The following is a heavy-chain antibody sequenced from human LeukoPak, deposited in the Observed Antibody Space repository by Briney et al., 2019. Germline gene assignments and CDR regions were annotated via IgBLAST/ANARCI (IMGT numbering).Heavy chain of an antibody. Sequence: PGGSLRLSCAASGFTFSSYSMNWVRQVPGKGLEWVSSISSSSSYIYYADSVKGRFTISRDNAKNSLYLQMNSLRAEDTAVYYCARGGIVVVTYAFDIWGQGTMVTVSS. CDR2: ISSSSSYI. V-gene: IGHV3-21*01. J-gene: IGHJ3*02. D-gene: IGHD2-21*02. CDR3: ARGGIVVVTYAFDI. CDR1: GFTFSSYS.